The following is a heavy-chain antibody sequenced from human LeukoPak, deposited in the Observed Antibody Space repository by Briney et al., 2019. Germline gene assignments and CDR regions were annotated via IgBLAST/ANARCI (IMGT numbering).Heavy chain of an antibody. CDR1: GXTFSSYR. CDR2: IKTDGGTT. D-gene: IGHD1-1*01. J-gene: IGHJ6*02. Sequence: TGGSLRLSWAASGXTFSSYRMHWVRQAPGKGLVWVSLIKTDGGTTSYADSVKGRFTISRDNAKSTLYLLMNSLRVEDTAVYYCARDEGTYGMDVWGQGTTVTVSS. CDR3: ARDEGTYGMDV. V-gene: IGHV3-74*01.